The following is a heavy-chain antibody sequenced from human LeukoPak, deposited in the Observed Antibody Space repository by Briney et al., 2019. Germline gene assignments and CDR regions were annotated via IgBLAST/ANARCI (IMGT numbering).Heavy chain of an antibody. CDR2: IYHSGST. CDR1: GGSISSSNW. Sequence: SGTLSLTCAVSGGSISSSNWWSWVRQPPGKGLEWIGEIYHSGSTNYNPSLKSRVTISVDKSKNQFSLKLSSVTAADTAVYYCARSNSSGWYQWGPLDYWGQGTLVTVSS. D-gene: IGHD6-19*01. V-gene: IGHV4-4*02. CDR3: ARSNSSGWYQWGPLDY. J-gene: IGHJ4*02.